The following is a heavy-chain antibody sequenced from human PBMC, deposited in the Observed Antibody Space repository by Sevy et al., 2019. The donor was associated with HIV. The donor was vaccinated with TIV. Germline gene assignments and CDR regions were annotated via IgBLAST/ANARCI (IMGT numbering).Heavy chain of an antibody. V-gene: IGHV4-30-4*01. CDR3: ARGGYYDSSCYPIRAKGVSD. D-gene: IGHD3-22*01. J-gene: IGHJ4*02. CDR2: IYYSGST. CDR1: GGSISSGDYY. Sequence: SETLSLTCTVSGGSISSGDYYWSWIRQPPGKGLEWIGYIYYSGSTYYNPSLKSRVTIPIDTSKNQFSLKLSPVTAADPAVYYCARGGYYDSSCYPIRAKGVSDWGQGTLVTVSS.